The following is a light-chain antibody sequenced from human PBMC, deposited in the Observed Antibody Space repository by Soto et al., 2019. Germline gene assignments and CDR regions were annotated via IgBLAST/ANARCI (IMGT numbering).Light chain of an antibody. CDR2: DAS. Sequence: EIVLTQSPGTLSLSPGERATLSCRASQSIRNFLAWYQQKPGQAPRLLIYDASNRATGIPPRFSGSGSGTDFTLTISSLEPEDFALYYCQQRSNWPITFGQGTRLEIK. CDR1: QSIRNF. J-gene: IGKJ5*01. CDR3: QQRSNWPIT. V-gene: IGKV3-11*01.